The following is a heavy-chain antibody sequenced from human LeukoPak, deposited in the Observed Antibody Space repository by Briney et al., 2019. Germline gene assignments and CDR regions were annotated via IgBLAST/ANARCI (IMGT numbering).Heavy chain of an antibody. J-gene: IGHJ4*02. Sequence: SETLSLTCTVSGGSISSYYWSWLRQPPGKGLEWIGYIYYSGSTNYNPSLKSRVTISVDTSKNQFSLKLSSVTAADTAVYYCARRGYSRRYYYDSSGYSADYWGQGTLVTVSS. CDR1: GGSISSYY. CDR3: ARRGYSRRYYYDSSGYSADY. CDR2: IYYSGST. V-gene: IGHV4-59*12. D-gene: IGHD3-22*01.